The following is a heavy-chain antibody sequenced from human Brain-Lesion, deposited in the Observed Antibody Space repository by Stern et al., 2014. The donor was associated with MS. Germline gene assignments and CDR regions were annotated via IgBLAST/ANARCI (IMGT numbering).Heavy chain of an antibody. CDR2: VNNDGRRT. Sequence: EAQLVESGGGLVQPGGSLRHSCAASGFTFSNYWMHWGRQAPGKGLVWVSRVNNDGRRTSYADSGKCRFTMSRDNAKNTLYLQMNSLRVEDTAIYYCARGERWFDSWGQGTLVTVSS. D-gene: IGHD3-10*01. V-gene: IGHV3-74*02. CDR3: ARGERWFDS. CDR1: GFTFSNYW. J-gene: IGHJ5*01.